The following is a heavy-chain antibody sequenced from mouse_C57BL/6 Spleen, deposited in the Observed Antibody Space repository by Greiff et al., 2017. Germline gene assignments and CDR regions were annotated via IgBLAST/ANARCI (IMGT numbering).Heavy chain of an antibody. V-gene: IGHV2-5*01. Sequence: VQLQESGPGLVQPSHSLSITCTVSGFSLTSYGVHWVRQSPGKGLEWLGVIWRGGSTDYNAAFMSRLSITKDNSKSQVFFKMNSLQADDTAIYYCAAYYDYDDYYAMDYWGQGTSVTVSS. CDR3: AAYYDYDDYYAMDY. CDR2: IWRGGST. D-gene: IGHD2-4*01. J-gene: IGHJ4*01. CDR1: GFSLTSYG.